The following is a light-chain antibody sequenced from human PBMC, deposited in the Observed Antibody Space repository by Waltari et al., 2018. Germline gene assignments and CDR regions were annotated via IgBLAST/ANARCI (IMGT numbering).Light chain of an antibody. Sequence: CRTSQGVSSSLAWYQQKPGQAPELLIYGASTMDSGIPSRFSGSGSGTDFTLTISSLQPEDFAIYFCQHYESLPWTFGQGTKVEIK. CDR1: QGVSSS. V-gene: IGKV3D-15*02. J-gene: IGKJ1*01. CDR3: QHYESLPWT. CDR2: GAS.